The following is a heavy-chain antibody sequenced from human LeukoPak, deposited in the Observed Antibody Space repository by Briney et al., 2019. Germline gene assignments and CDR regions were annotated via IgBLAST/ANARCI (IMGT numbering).Heavy chain of an antibody. Sequence: PSETLSLTCTVSGGSISSYYWNCIRQPPGKGLEWIGYIYYSGTTSYNPSLKSRVSISVDTPKNQISLKLSSVTAADTAVYYCARDQGEGLDIWGQGTMVTVSS. CDR3: ARDQGEGLDI. D-gene: IGHD1-26*01. CDR2: IYYSGTT. V-gene: IGHV4-59*01. J-gene: IGHJ3*02. CDR1: GGSISSYY.